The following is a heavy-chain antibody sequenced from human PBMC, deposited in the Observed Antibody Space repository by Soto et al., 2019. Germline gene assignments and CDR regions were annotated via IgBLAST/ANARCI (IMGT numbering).Heavy chain of an antibody. D-gene: IGHD3-22*01. CDR3: AREGGSYDSGGYLIRGAFDI. V-gene: IGHV4-31*03. Sequence: SETLSLTCSVSGDSISRIDYYWTWIRQHPEKGLEWIGNIYFRGNTYYSPSLESRLTISVDTSKNQFSLKLTSVTAADTAVYYCAREGGSYDSGGYLIRGAFDIWGQGTMVTVS. CDR1: GDSISRIDYY. J-gene: IGHJ3*02. CDR2: IYFRGNT.